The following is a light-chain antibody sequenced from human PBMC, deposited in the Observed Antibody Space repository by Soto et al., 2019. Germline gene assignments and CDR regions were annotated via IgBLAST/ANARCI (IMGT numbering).Light chain of an antibody. CDR3: ETWDSNTRV. CDR2: LEGSGSY. J-gene: IGLJ2*01. Sequence: QPVLTQSSSASASLGSSVKLTCTLSSGHSSYIIEWHQQQPGKAPRYLMKLEGSGSYNKGSGVPDRFSGSSSGADRYLTISNLQFEDEANYYCETWDSNTRVLGGGTKLTVL. CDR1: SGHSSYI. V-gene: IGLV4-60*02.